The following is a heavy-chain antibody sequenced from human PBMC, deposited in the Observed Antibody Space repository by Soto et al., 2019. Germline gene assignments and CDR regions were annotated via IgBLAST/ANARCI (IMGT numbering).Heavy chain of an antibody. D-gene: IGHD4-4*01. CDR1: GDSVTSHY. Sequence: SETLSLTCSFSGDSVTSHYLTWIRQSPEKGLEWIGYMHYTGFSHYNPSLKSRLTISVDRSKNQFTLQLTSVTVADTAVYYCARHSNRNYGLYYFDFWGLGALVTVSS. CDR3: ARHSNRNYGLYYFDF. CDR2: MHYTGFS. V-gene: IGHV4-59*02. J-gene: IGHJ4*02.